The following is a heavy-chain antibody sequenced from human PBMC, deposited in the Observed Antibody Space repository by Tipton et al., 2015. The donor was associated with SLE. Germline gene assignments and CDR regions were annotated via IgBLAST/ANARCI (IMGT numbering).Heavy chain of an antibody. Sequence: GSLRLSCAASGFTVSSNYMSWVRQAPGKGLEWVSIIYSSGSTYYADSVKGRFTISRDISKNTLYLQMNSLRAEDTAVYYCAREMDSSGFSDAFDKWGQGTMVTVS. CDR3: AREMDSSGFSDAFDK. CDR1: GFTVSSNY. V-gene: IGHV3-66*01. D-gene: IGHD3-22*01. CDR2: IYSSGST. J-gene: IGHJ3*02.